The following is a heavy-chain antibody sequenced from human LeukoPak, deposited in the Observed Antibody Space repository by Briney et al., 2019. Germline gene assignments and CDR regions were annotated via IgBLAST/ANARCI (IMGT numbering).Heavy chain of an antibody. CDR3: AREGLLWFGESTIPLNYYYYYMDV. J-gene: IGHJ6*03. CDR1: GYTFTGYY. CDR2: INPNSGGT. D-gene: IGHD3-10*01. V-gene: IGHV1-2*02. Sequence: ASVKVSCKASGYTFTGYYIHWVRQAPGQGLEWMGWINPNSGGTNYAQKFQGRVTMTRDTSISTAYMELSRLRSDDTAVYYCAREGLLWFGESTIPLNYYYYYMDVWAKGPRSPSP.